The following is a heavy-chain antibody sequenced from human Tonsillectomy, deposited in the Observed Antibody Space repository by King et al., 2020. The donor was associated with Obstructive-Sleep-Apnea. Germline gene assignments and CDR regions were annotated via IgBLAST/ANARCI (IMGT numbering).Heavy chain of an antibody. CDR2: MYYSGRT. CDR3: AREGAVGTNCFDP. D-gene: IGHD6-13*01. V-gene: IGHV4-39*07. J-gene: IGHJ5*02. Sequence: QLQLQESGPGLVKPSETLSLTCTVSGGSISSSSCSWGWIRQPPGKGLEWIGSMYYSGRTYYNPSLKSRVTIFADTSKNQVSLNLSSVTAADTAVYYCAREGAVGTNCFDPWGQGALVTVSS. CDR1: GGSISSSSCS.